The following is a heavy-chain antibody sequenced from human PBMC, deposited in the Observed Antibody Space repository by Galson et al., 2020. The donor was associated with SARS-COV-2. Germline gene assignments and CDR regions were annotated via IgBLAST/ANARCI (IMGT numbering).Heavy chain of an antibody. V-gene: IGHV1-2*02. D-gene: IGHD3-9*01. CDR3: ATSGPLIYYSEETGYYDY. J-gene: IGHJ4*02. CDR1: GYTFTGNS. CDR2: INPKSGGT. Sequence: GESLKISCKASGYTFTGNSMHWVRQAPGQGLEWMGWINPKSGGTNSAQKFQGRVTMTRDASISTAYLELSRLRFDDTAIYYCATSGPLIYYSEETGYYDYWGQGTLVTVSS.